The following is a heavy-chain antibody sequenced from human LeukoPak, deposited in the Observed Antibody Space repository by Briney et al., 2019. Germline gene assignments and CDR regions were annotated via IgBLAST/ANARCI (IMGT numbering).Heavy chain of an antibody. J-gene: IGHJ4*02. CDR2: ISSSSSTI. CDR3: ARWVYDILTGYQYYFDY. CDR1: GFTFSSYS. D-gene: IGHD3-9*01. Sequence: GGSLRLSCAASGFTFSSYSMNWVRQAPGKGLEWVSYISSSSSTIYYADFVKGRFTISRDNAKNSLYLQMNSLRAEDTAVYYCARWVYDILTGYQYYFDYWGQGTLVTVSS. V-gene: IGHV3-48*04.